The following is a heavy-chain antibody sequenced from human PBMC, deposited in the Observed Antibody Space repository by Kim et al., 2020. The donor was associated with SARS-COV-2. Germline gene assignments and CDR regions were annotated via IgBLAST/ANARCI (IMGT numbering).Heavy chain of an antibody. V-gene: IGHV3-74*03. CDR1: GFTFTNYW. Sequence: GGSLRVSCVASGFTFTNYWMHWVRQVPGKGLVWVSRINIAGTETQYAESVRGRFTIFRDNAKEVLYLQLNSLTVDDTAVYHCARVGGSGLFNAFPPALDVWGPGTMVTVSS. CDR2: INIAGTET. D-gene: IGHD3-10*01. CDR3: ARVGGSGLFNAFPPALDV. J-gene: IGHJ1*01.